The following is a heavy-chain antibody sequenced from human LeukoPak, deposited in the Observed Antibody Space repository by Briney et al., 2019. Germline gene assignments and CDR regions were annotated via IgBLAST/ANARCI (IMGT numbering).Heavy chain of an antibody. Sequence: GGSLRLSCAASTFIFSDYAMTWVRQAPGKGLEWVSTISGGGDATYYAHSVKGRSAVSRDNSKKTPYLQMNSLRAEDTAVYYCARPGITIFGVALGAFDIWGQGTMVTVSS. CDR1: TFIFSDYA. J-gene: IGHJ3*02. D-gene: IGHD3-3*01. V-gene: IGHV3-23*01. CDR2: ISGGGDAT. CDR3: ARPGITIFGVALGAFDI.